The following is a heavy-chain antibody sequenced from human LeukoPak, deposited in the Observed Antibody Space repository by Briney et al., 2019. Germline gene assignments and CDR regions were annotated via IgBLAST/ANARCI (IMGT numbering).Heavy chain of an antibody. CDR3: ARMLVYNSGGEAFDC. V-gene: IGHV3-7*01. Sequence: RPGGSLRLFCAASGFTVSSNYMSWVRQAPGRGLEWVANIKVDGSEKYYVDSVKGRFTISRDNAKNSLYLQMNSLRAEDTAVYYCARMLVYNSGGEAFDCWGQGTLVTVSS. CDR2: IKVDGSEK. D-gene: IGHD3-10*01. CDR1: GFTVSSNY. J-gene: IGHJ4*02.